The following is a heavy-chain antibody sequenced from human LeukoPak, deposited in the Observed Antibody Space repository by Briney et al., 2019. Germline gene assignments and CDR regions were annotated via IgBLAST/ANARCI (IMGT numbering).Heavy chain of an antibody. CDR2: ISSSSSTI. V-gene: IGHV3-48*01. CDR1: GFTFSSYS. CDR3: ARALGLAYAITADAFDI. D-gene: IGHD2-8*01. Sequence: GGSLRLSCAASGFTFSSYSMNWVRQAPGKGLEWVSYISSSSSTIYYADSVKGRFTISRDNAKNSLYLQMNSLRAEDTAVYYCARALGLAYAITADAFDIWGQGTMVTVSS. J-gene: IGHJ3*02.